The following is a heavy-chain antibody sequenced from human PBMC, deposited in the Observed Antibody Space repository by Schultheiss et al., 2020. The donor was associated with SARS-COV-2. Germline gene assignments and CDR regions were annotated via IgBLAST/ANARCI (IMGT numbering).Heavy chain of an antibody. CDR1: GGSFSGYY. J-gene: IGHJ3*02. CDR2: IYHSGST. D-gene: IGHD1-26*01. Sequence: SQTLSLTCAVYGGSFSGYYWSWIRQPPGKGLEWIGEIYHSGSTNYNPSLKSRVTISVDTSKNHFSLNLSSVTAADTAVYYCARALGGSSRPFDIWGQGTMVTVSS. CDR3: ARALGGSSRPFDI. V-gene: IGHV4-34*01.